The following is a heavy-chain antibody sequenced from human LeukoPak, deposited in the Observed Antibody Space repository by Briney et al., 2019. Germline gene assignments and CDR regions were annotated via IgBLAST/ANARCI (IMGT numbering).Heavy chain of an antibody. Sequence: GGSLRLSCAASGFTFSSYSMNWVRQAPGKGLEWVSSISSSSSYIYYADSVKGRFTISRDNAKNSLYLQMNSLRAEDTAVYYCARGWIAAAPGDFDYWGQGTLVTVSS. CDR2: ISSSSSYI. J-gene: IGHJ4*02. V-gene: IGHV3-21*01. CDR3: ARGWIAAAPGDFDY. CDR1: GFTFSSYS. D-gene: IGHD6-13*01.